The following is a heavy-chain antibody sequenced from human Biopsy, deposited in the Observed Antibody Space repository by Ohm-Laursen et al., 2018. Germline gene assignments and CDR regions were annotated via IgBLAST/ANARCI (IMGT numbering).Heavy chain of an antibody. D-gene: IGHD6-19*01. Sequence: GSSVKVSCKASGFSFTGYYIHWVRQAPGQGLEWMGWISPKSGGTNYAQKFQGNITMTKNTSMSTAYMEMSRLRSDDTAVYYCALQSVAQMKNFDYRGQGTLVTVSS. CDR1: GFSFTGYY. CDR3: ALQSVAQMKNFDY. CDR2: ISPKSGGT. J-gene: IGHJ4*02. V-gene: IGHV1-2*02.